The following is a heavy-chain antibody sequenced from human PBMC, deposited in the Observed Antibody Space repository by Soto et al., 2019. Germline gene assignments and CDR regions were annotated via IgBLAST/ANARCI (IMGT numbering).Heavy chain of an antibody. CDR3: AKRVEYSSSWAYFDH. V-gene: IGHV3-23*01. CDR1: GFTFSIYG. Sequence: GGSLILSCAASGFTFSIYGMNWVRQAPGKGLQWVSSISDDGGSTYYAGSVKGRFTISRDNSKTTLYLQMNSLRAEDTAVYFCAKRVEYSSSWAYFDHWGQGTRVTVSS. D-gene: IGHD6-6*01. CDR2: ISDDGGST. J-gene: IGHJ4*02.